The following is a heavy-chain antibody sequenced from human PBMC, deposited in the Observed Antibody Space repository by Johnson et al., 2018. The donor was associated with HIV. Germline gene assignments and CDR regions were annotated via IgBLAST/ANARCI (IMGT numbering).Heavy chain of an antibody. V-gene: IGHV3-30-3*02. CDR2: ISYDGSNK. CDR1: GFTFSSYA. CDR3: AKSAAAGTVKVAFDI. D-gene: IGHD6-13*01. Sequence: QGQLVESGGGVVQPGRSLRLSCAASGFTFSSYAMHWVRQAPGKGLEWVAVISYDGSNKYYADSVKGRFTISRDNSKNTLYLQMNSLRAEDTAGYYCAKSAAAGTVKVAFDIWGQGTMVTVSS. J-gene: IGHJ3*02.